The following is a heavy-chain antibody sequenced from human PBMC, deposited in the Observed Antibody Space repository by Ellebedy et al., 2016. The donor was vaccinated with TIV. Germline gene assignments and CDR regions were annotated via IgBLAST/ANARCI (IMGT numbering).Heavy chain of an antibody. Sequence: GESLKISCKASGYRFTGYWIGWARQMPGKALEWMGIIYPGDSDTRYSPSFQGLVTISADKSINTAYLQWNSLKASDTALYYCARLRAAAGLGNWFDPWGQGTLVTVSS. V-gene: IGHV5-51*01. CDR1: GYRFTGYW. D-gene: IGHD6-25*01. CDR3: ARLRAAAGLGNWFDP. CDR2: IYPGDSDT. J-gene: IGHJ5*02.